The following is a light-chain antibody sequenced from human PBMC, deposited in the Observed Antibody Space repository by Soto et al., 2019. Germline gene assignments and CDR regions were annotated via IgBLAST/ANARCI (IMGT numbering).Light chain of an antibody. CDR2: GAS. CDR1: QSVGSN. Sequence: EVGMTQSPATLSVSPGERATLSCRASQSVGSNLAWYQQKPGQAPRLLIYGASTRATGIPARFSGSGSGTEFTLTISSLQSEDFAIYYCQQYNIWPPVTFGQGTRLEIK. V-gene: IGKV3-15*01. J-gene: IGKJ5*01. CDR3: QQYNIWPPVT.